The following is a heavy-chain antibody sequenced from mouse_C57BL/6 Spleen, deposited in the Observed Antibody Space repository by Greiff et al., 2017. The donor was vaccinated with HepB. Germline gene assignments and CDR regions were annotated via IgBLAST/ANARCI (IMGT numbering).Heavy chain of an antibody. J-gene: IGHJ4*01. CDR1: GYAFSSYW. D-gene: IGHD2-4*01. V-gene: IGHV1-80*01. Sequence: VQLQQSGAELVKPGASVKISCKASGYAFSSYWMNWVKQRPGKGLEWIGQIYPGDGDTNYNGKFKGKATLTADKSSSTAYMQLSSLTSEDSAVYFGARGGDYLYYYAMDYWGQGTSVTVSS. CDR3: ARGGDYLYYYAMDY. CDR2: IYPGDGDT.